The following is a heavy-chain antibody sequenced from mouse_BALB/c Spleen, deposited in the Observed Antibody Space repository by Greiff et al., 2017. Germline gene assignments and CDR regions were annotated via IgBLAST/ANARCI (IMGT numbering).Heavy chain of an antibody. CDR2: ISNGGGST. CDR1: GFTFSSYT. V-gene: IGHV5-12-2*01. Sequence: EVKLVESGGGLVQPGGSLKLSCAASGFTFSSYTMSWVRQTPEKRLEWVAYISNGGGSTYYPDTVKGRFTISRDNAKNTLYLQMSSLKSEDTAMYYCASTATRYYAMDYWGQGTSVTVSS. J-gene: IGHJ4*01. CDR3: ASTATRYYAMDY. D-gene: IGHD1-2*01.